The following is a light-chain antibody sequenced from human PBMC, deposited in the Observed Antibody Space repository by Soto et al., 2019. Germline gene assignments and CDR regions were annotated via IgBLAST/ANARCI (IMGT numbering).Light chain of an antibody. CDR3: LQYHYWWT. V-gene: IGKV3-15*01. CDR1: QSLTNT. CDR2: GAS. Sequence: EIVLTQSPGTLSLSPGERATLSCRAGQSLTNTFLAWFQQKPGQVPRLLIYGASNRATGVSARFSGSGSGTEFTLTISSLQSEDFAVYYCLQYHYWWTFGQGTKVDIK. J-gene: IGKJ1*01.